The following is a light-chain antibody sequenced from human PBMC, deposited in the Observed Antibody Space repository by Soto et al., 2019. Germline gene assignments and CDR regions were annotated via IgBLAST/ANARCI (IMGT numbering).Light chain of an antibody. V-gene: IGKV3-11*01. CDR1: QSVSRY. CDR2: DTS. J-gene: IGKJ4*01. CDR3: QQRFSWPPT. Sequence: EIGLTQSPATLSLSPGDRATLSCRARQSVSRYLAWYQQKPGQAPRLLIHDTSTRATGVPDTFSGSESGTEFTLTISSLEPEDSAMYYCQQRFSWPPTFGGGTKVEIK.